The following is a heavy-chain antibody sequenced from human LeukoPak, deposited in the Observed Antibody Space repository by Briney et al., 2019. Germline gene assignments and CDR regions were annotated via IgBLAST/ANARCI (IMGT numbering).Heavy chain of an antibody. J-gene: IGHJ6*02. CDR1: GFIFSSYG. Sequence: QPGGSLRLSCAASGFIFSSYGMHWVRQAPGKGLEWVAVISYDGSNKYYADSVKGRFTISRDNSKNTLYLQMNSLRAEDTAVYYCASLDYYDSSGYPPGLDVWGQGTTVTVSS. CDR2: ISYDGSNK. CDR3: ASLDYYDSSGYPPGLDV. V-gene: IGHV3-30*03. D-gene: IGHD3-22*01.